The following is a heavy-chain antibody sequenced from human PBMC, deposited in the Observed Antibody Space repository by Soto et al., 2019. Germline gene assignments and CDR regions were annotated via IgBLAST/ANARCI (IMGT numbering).Heavy chain of an antibody. CDR3: ARHLTSSLWSGHYPQPNWFDP. D-gene: IGHD3-3*01. J-gene: IGHJ5*02. Sequence: QLQVQESGPGLVQPSETLSLTCAVSGGSIRSSRHYWGWIRQSPGKGLEWIGSIYDTGSTYYNPSLKSRVTISVDTSKNQFSLKLTSVTAADTGVYFCARHLTSSLWSGHYPQPNWFDPWGRGTLVTVSS. CDR2: IYDTGST. V-gene: IGHV4-39*01. CDR1: GGSIRSSRHY.